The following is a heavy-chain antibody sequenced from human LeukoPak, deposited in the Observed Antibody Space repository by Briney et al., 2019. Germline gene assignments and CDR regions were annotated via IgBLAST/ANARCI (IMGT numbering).Heavy chain of an antibody. CDR2: ISSRGNYI. D-gene: IGHD3-22*01. Sequence: GGSLRLSCAASGFTFSSYSMNWVRQAPGKGLEWVSSISSRGNYIFYADSVKGRFTVSRDNAKNSLYLQINSLRAEDTAVYYCAREWFEDYWGQGTTVTVSS. V-gene: IGHV3-21*01. CDR1: GFTFSSYS. CDR3: AREWFEDY. J-gene: IGHJ4*03.